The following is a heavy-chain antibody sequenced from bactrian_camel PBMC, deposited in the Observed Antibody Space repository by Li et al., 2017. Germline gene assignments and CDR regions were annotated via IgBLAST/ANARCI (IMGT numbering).Heavy chain of an antibody. Sequence: HVQLVESGGGSVQAGESLRLSCTGNGYTYSRHSMGWFRQIPDKEREGVAGIESDGSTSYADSVKGRFTISKEHRKNTLFLQMNSLRADDTAMYYCAATNGGSWYLALWSRRDSFFGYWGQGTQVTVS. CDR2: IESDGST. D-gene: IGHD6*01. CDR3: AATNGGSWYLALWSRRDSFFGY. V-gene: IGHV3S9*01. J-gene: IGHJ6*01. CDR1: GYTYSRHS.